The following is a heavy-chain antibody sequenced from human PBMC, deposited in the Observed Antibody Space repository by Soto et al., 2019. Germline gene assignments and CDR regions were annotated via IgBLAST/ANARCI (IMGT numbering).Heavy chain of an antibody. CDR1: GGSINNYY. D-gene: IGHD4-17*01. CDR2: VSYSGRT. CDR3: ERLQYTVVTAIDA. V-gene: IGHV4-59*03. Sequence: PSETLSLTCTVSGGSINNYYWNWIRQPPGKGLEWIGYVSYSGRTNYNPSLKSRVNMLVDKSKNQFSLNLTSVTAADTAVYYCERLQYTVVTAIDAWGQGTMVTVSS. J-gene: IGHJ3*01.